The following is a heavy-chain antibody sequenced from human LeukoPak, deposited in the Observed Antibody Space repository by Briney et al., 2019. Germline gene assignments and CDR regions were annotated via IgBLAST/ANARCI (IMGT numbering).Heavy chain of an antibody. CDR3: ARDMRGIAVAGPDY. CDR2: MNPNSGNT. V-gene: IGHV1-8*01. Sequence: GASVKVSCKASGYTFTSHDINWVRQATGQGLEWMGWMNPNSGNTGYAQKFQGRATMTRDTSINTAYMELHSLRSEDTAVYYCARDMRGIAVAGPDYWGQGTLVTVSS. J-gene: IGHJ4*02. CDR1: GYTFTSHD. D-gene: IGHD6-19*01.